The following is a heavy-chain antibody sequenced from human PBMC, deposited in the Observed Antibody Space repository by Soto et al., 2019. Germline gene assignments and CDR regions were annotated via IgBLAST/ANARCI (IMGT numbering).Heavy chain of an antibody. D-gene: IGHD3-3*01. CDR2: ISGSGGDT. Sequence: GGSLRLSCAASGFTFSSYAMSWVRQAPGKGLEWVSTISGSGGDTYYTDSVKGRFTISRDISKNTPYLQMNSLRDEDTAAYYCAKDVWRMDVWGQGTTVTVSS. CDR3: AKDVWRMDV. CDR1: GFTFSSYA. V-gene: IGHV3-23*01. J-gene: IGHJ6*02.